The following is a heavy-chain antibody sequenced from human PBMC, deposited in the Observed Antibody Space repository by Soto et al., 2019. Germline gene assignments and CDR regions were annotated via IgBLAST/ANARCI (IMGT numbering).Heavy chain of an antibody. CDR1: GYTYNRYG. J-gene: IGHJ5*02. CDR3: ARDDSSGPGRFDP. V-gene: IGHV1-18*01. D-gene: IGHD3-22*01. CDR2: ISAYNGYT. Sequence: ASVKVSCKTSGYTYNRYGITWVRQAPGRGLEWMGWISAYNGYTDYAQKLQGRVTMTTDTSTSTAYMELRSLRSDDTAVYYCARDDSSGPGRFDPWGQGTLVTVSS.